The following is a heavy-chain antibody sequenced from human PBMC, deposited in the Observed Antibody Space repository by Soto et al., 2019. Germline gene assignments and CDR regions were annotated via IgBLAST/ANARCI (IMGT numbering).Heavy chain of an antibody. V-gene: IGHV2-70*04. CDR1: GFSLSTSGMR. D-gene: IGHD3-22*01. Sequence: SGPTLVNPTQTLTLTCTFSGFSLSTSGMRVSWIRQPPGKALEWLARIDWDDDKFYSTSLKTRLTISKDTSKNQVVLTMTNMDPVDTATYYCARIAYHYDSSGYPQDYFDYWGQGTPVTVSS. J-gene: IGHJ4*02. CDR2: IDWDDDK. CDR3: ARIAYHYDSSGYPQDYFDY.